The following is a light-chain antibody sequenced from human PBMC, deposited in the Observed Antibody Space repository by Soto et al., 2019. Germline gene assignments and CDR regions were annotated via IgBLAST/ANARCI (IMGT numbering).Light chain of an antibody. CDR2: DAS. V-gene: IGKV1-5*01. CDR1: QSIGTW. J-gene: IGKJ1*01. Sequence: DIQMTQSPSTLSGSVGDRVTITCRASQSIGTWLAWYQQKPGKAPKLLIFDASTLESGVPSRFSGSGSGTDFTLTISSLQPDDFATYYCQQYSDSSGAFGQGDQGGYQ. CDR3: QQYSDSSGA.